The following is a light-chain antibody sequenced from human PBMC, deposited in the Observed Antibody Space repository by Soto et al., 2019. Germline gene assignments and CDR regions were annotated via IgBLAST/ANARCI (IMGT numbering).Light chain of an antibody. CDR1: SSDIGAYNY. J-gene: IGLJ1*01. CDR3: FSHRSGDSHV. Sequence: QSVLTQPASVSGSPGQSITISCTVTSSDIGAYNYVSWYQQYPGKAPKLMIYGVTNRPSGVSNRFSGSKTGNTASLTISGLQAEDEADYYCFSHRSGDSHVFGTGTKVTV. CDR2: GVT. V-gene: IGLV2-14*01.